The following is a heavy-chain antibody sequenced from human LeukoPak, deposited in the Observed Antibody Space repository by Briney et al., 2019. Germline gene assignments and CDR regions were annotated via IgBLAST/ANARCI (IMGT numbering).Heavy chain of an antibody. J-gene: IGHJ4*02. CDR3: AREDSSGYLTDYFDY. Sequence: PSETLSLTCTVSGGSISSGDYYWSWIRQPPGKGLEWIGYIYYSGSTYHNPSLKSRVTISVDTSKNQFSLKLSSVTAADTAVYYCAREDSSGYLTDYFDYWGQGTLVTVSS. D-gene: IGHD3-22*01. CDR2: IYYSGST. V-gene: IGHV4-30-4*01. CDR1: GGSISSGDYY.